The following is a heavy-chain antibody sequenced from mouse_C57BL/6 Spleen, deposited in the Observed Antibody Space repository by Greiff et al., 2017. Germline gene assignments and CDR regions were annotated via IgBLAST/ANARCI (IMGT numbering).Heavy chain of an antibody. D-gene: IGHD1-1*01. CDR1: GYSFTSYY. V-gene: IGHV1-66*01. Sequence: QVQLQQSGPELVKPGASVKISCKASGYSFTSYYIHWVKQRPGQGLEWIGWIYPGSGNTKYNEKFKGKATLTADTSSSTAYMQLSSLTSEDSAVYYCARGGYYGSSHWYFDVWGTGTTVTVSS. J-gene: IGHJ1*03. CDR3: ARGGYYGSSHWYFDV. CDR2: IYPGSGNT.